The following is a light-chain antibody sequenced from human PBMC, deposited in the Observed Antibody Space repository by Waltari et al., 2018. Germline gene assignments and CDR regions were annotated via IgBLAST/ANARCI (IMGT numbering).Light chain of an antibody. Sequence: EIVLTQSPSTLSLSPGERATLSCRASQNINSRFLAWYQQKPGQAPRLLMYIISSRATGIPDRFSGSGSGTDFTLTISRLEPEDFAVYYCQQYGTSPYTFGQGTKLE. J-gene: IGKJ2*01. V-gene: IGKV3-20*01. CDR2: IIS. CDR3: QQYGTSPYT. CDR1: QNINSRF.